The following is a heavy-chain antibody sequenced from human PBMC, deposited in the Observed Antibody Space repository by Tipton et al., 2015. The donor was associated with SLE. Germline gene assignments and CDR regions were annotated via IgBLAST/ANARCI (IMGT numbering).Heavy chain of an antibody. D-gene: IGHD3-22*01. CDR2: IGTSDNT. J-gene: IGHJ4*02. Sequence: SLRLSCAASGFTFGTYSLSWVRQAPGKGLEWVSTIGTSDNTYYADSVRGRFTISRDNAKNSLYLQMNSLRAEDTAVYYCASAYYYDSSGYPGYWGQGTLVTVSS. CDR1: GFTFGTYS. V-gene: IGHV3-69-1*01. CDR3: ASAYYYDSSGYPGY.